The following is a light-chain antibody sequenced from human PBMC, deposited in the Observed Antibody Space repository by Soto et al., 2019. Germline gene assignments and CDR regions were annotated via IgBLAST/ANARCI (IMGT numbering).Light chain of an antibody. V-gene: IGKV1-39*01. J-gene: IGKJ2*01. Sequence: DIQMTQSPSSLSAYVGDRVTITCRASQTISRSLHWYQQRPGKGPKLLIYVASTLESGVQSRFSGSGSGTDFTLTISGLQPEDSATYYCQQSDSTPFTFGQGTKVEI. CDR3: QQSDSTPFT. CDR2: VAS. CDR1: QTISRS.